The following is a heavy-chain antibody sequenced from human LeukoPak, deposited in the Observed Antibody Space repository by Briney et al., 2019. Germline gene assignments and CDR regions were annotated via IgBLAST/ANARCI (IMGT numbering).Heavy chain of an antibody. D-gene: IGHD2-21*02. V-gene: IGHV3-23*01. J-gene: IGHJ4*02. CDR1: GFSFSTYA. CDR3: AKDRLLNCRGDCYIFDY. Sequence: GGSLRLSCAASGFSFSTYAMSWVRQAPGKGLEWVSSISGSGDSTFYADSVKGRFSISRDNSKNTLYLQVNGLRTEDTAVYYCAKDRLLNCRGDCYIFDYWGQGTVVTVSS. CDR2: ISGSGDST.